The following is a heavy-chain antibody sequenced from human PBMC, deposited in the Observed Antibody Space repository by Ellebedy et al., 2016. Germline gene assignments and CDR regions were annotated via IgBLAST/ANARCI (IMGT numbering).Heavy chain of an antibody. D-gene: IGHD6-13*01. CDR2: ISNGGDTT. CDR3: AKLAGVSSWFAEY. Sequence: GGSLRLSCAASGFTFSCCAMSWVRQAPGKGLEWVSVISNGGDTTYADSVKGRFTISRDNSKNPLYLQMNSLRAEDTAIYYCAKLAGVSSWFAEYWGQGTLVTVSS. CDR1: GFTFSCCA. J-gene: IGHJ4*02. V-gene: IGHV3-23*01.